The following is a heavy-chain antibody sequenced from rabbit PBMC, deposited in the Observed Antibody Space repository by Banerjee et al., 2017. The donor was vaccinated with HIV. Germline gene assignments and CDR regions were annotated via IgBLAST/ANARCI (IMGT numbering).Heavy chain of an antibody. CDR1: GFSFSNKYV. V-gene: IGHV1S45*01. CDR2: IYTGSSGST. CDR3: ARDLAGVIGWNFNL. J-gene: IGHJ4*01. Sequence: QDQLEESGGDLVKPEGSLTLTCTASGFSFSNKYVMCWVRQAPGKGLEWIACIYTGSSGSTYYARWAKGPFTISKTSSTTVTLQMTSLTAADTATYFCARDLAGVIGWNFNLWGPGTLVTVS. D-gene: IGHD4-1*01.